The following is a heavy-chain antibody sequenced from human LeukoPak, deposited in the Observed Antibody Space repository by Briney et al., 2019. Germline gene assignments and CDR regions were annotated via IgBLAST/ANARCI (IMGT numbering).Heavy chain of an antibody. J-gene: IGHJ4*02. Sequence: GGSLRLSCAASGFTFSTYSMNWVRQAPGKGLEWVSYISSASTTMYYADSVKGRFTISRDNANNSLYLQMNSLRAEDTAVYYCARMRHTAIFDYWGQGTLVTVSS. V-gene: IGHV3-48*04. D-gene: IGHD5-18*01. CDR2: ISSASTTM. CDR1: GFTFSTYS. CDR3: ARMRHTAIFDY.